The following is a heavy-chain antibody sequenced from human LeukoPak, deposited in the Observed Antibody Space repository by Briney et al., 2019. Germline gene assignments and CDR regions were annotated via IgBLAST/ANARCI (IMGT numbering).Heavy chain of an antibody. CDR1: GGSISSYY. J-gene: IGHJ3*02. Sequence: SETLSLTCSVSGGSISSYYWSWIRQPPGKGLEWIGYIYYSGSTNYNPSLRSRVTISVDTSKNQFSLKLTSVTAADTAVYFCARGPYSYDSSGAFDIWGQGTMVTVSS. V-gene: IGHV4-59*08. CDR2: IYYSGST. D-gene: IGHD3-22*01. CDR3: ARGPYSYDSSGAFDI.